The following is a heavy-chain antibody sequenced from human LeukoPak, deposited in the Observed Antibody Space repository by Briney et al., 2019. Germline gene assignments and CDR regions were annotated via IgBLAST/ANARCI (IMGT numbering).Heavy chain of an antibody. V-gene: IGHV1-18*01. CDR1: GYNFFTYG. CDR2: ISPHNGNA. Sequence: ASVKVSCKASGYNFFTYGITWVRQAPGQGLEWMGWISPHNGNANYAQKFQDRVIMTTDTSTSTAYMELRSLRSDDTAVYYCARDGYSGYDFPHPHDYWGQGTLVTVSS. CDR3: ARDGYSGYDFPHPHDY. D-gene: IGHD5-12*01. J-gene: IGHJ4*02.